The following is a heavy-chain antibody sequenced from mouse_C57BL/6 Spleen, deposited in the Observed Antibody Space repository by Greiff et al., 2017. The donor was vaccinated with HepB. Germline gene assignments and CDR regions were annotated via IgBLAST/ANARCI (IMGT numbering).Heavy chain of an antibody. J-gene: IGHJ1*03. D-gene: IGHD2-4*01. CDR2: IHPNSGST. V-gene: IGHV1-64*01. Sequence: QVQLQQPGAELVKPGASVKLSCKASGYTFTSYWMHWVKQRPGQGLEWIGMIHPNSGSTNYNEKFKSKATLTVDKSSSTAYMQLSSLTSEDSAVYYCARPVYYDYDGVWGTGTTVTVSS. CDR1: GYTFTSYW. CDR3: ARPVYYDYDGV.